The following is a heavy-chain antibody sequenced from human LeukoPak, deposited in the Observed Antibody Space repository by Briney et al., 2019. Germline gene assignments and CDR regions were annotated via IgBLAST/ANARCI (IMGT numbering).Heavy chain of an antibody. Sequence: GGSLRLSFAASGFTFSSYAMSWVRQAPGKGLEWVSAISGRGDRTYYADPVKGRFTISRDNSKNTLYLQMNSLRAEDTAVYYCARRKGGLRDPDYWGQGTLVTVSS. CDR3: ARRKGGLRDPDY. V-gene: IGHV3-23*01. J-gene: IGHJ4*02. CDR2: ISGRGDRT. CDR1: GFTFSSYA. D-gene: IGHD3-16*01.